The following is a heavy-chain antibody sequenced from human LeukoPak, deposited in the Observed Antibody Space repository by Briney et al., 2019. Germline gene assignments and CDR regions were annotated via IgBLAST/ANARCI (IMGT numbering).Heavy chain of an antibody. CDR2: ISYDGTNK. J-gene: IGHJ4*02. D-gene: IGHD6-19*01. Sequence: GGSLRLSCGASGFTFRSYGMHWVRQAPGKGLEWVAVISYDGTNKYYADSVKGRFTISRDNSKNTLYLQMGSLRAEDMAVYYCARDGGSGWYGYYFDYWGQGTLVTVSS. V-gene: IGHV3-30*03. CDR3: ARDGGSGWYGYYFDY. CDR1: GFTFRSYG.